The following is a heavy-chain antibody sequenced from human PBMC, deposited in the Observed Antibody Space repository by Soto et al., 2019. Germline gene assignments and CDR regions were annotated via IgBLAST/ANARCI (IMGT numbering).Heavy chain of an antibody. Sequence: QVQLQESGPGLVKPSETLSLTCTVSGGSISSYYWSWIRQPPGKGLEWIGYIYYSGSTNYNPSLKSRVTISVDTSKNQFSLKLSSVTAADTAVYYCARDKYSSSWYPYYYGMDVWGQGTTVTVS. V-gene: IGHV4-59*01. CDR3: ARDKYSSSWYPYYYGMDV. CDR2: IYYSGST. CDR1: GGSISSYY. J-gene: IGHJ6*02. D-gene: IGHD6-13*01.